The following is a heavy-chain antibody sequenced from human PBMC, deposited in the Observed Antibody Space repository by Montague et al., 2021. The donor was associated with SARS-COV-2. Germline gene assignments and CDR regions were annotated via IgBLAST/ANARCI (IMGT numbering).Heavy chain of an antibody. D-gene: IGHD3-9*01. Sequence: VKPTQTLTLTCTFSGFSLSTSGVGVGWIRQPPGKALEWLARIDWDDDKYYSTSLKTRLTISKDTSKNQVVLTMTNMDPVDTATYYCARDHYDILTGYYNWFDPWGQGTLVTVSS. V-gene: IGHV2-70*11. CDR3: ARDHYDILTGYYNWFDP. CDR1: GFSLSTSGVG. CDR2: IDWDDDK. J-gene: IGHJ5*02.